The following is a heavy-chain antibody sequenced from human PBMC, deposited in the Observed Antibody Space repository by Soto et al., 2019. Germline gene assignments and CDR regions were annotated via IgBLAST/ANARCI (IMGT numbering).Heavy chain of an antibody. Sequence: SVKVSCKASGFTFTSSAVQWVRQARGQRLEWIGWIVVGSGNTNYAQKFQERVTITRDMSTSTAYMELSSLRSEDTAVYYCAAGYGSSWYVGYWGQGTLVTVSS. CDR2: IVVGSGNT. CDR1: GFTFTSSA. J-gene: IGHJ4*02. D-gene: IGHD6-13*01. CDR3: AAGYGSSWYVGY. V-gene: IGHV1-58*01.